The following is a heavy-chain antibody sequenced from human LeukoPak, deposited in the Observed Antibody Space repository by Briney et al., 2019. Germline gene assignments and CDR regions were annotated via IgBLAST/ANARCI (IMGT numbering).Heavy chain of an antibody. D-gene: IGHD2-21*01. CDR1: GFTFSRFG. CDR2: ISFSSSDK. J-gene: IGHJ4*02. V-gene: IGHV3-21*01. CDR3: ARVFEGTGGFDY. Sequence: GGSLRLSCAASGFTFSRFGMNWVRQAPGKGLEWVSSISFSSSDKYYADSVKGRFTISRDNAKSSLYLQMNSLRAEDTAVYYCARVFEGTGGFDYWGQGTLVTVSS.